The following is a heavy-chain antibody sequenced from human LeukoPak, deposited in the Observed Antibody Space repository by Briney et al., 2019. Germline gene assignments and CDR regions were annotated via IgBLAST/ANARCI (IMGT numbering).Heavy chain of an antibody. CDR3: ARSYRLKGYFDL. J-gene: IGHJ2*01. CDR1: GYTFTGYY. V-gene: IGHV1-2*04. D-gene: IGHD4-11*01. CDR2: INPNSGGT. Sequence: ASVKVSCKASGYTFTGYYMHWVRQAPGQGLEWMGWINPNSGGTNYAQKFQGWVTMTRDTSISTAYMELRRLRSDDTAVYYCARSYRLKGYFDLWGRGTLVTVYS.